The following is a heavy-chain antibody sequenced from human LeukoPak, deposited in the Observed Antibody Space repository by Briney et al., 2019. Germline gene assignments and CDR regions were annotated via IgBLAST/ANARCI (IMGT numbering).Heavy chain of an antibody. CDR2: IYHSGST. D-gene: IGHD2-2*01. CDR3: ARQGIHCSSTSCYGDWFDP. CDR1: GYSISSGNY. J-gene: IGHJ5*02. V-gene: IGHV4-38-2*01. Sequence: SETLSFTCAVSGYSISSGNYWGWIRQPPGQGLEWIGSIYHSGSTYYNPSLKSRVTISVDTSKNQFSLKLSSVTAADTAVYYCARQGIHCSSTSCYGDWFDPWGQGTLVTVSS.